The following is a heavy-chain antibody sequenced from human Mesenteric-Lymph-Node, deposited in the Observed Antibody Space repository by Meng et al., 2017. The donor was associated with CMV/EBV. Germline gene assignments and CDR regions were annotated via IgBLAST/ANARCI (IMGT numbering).Heavy chain of an antibody. CDR3: ARRFLGYCSSTSCYWFDP. CDR1: GYTFGSYD. CDR2: ISVYNGVT. D-gene: IGHD2-2*01. Sequence: ASVKVSCKASGYTFGSYDFNWVRQAPGQGLEWMGGISVYNGVTNYAQKLQGRVIMTTDTSTSTAYMELRSLTSDDTAVYYCARRFLGYCSSTSCYWFDPWGQGTLVTVSS. V-gene: IGHV1-18*01. J-gene: IGHJ5*02.